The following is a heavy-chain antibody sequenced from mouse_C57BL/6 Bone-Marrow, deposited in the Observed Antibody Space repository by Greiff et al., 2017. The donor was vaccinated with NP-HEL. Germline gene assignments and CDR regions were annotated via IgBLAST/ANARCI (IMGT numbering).Heavy chain of an antibody. CDR2: INPYNGGT. CDR1: GYTFTDYY. V-gene: IGHV1-19*01. D-gene: IGHD2-2*01. CDR3: ARWGWDHGYGAY. Sequence: EVQLQQSGPVLVKPGASVKMSCKASGYTFTDYYMNWVKQSPGKSLEWIGVINPYNGGTSYNQKFKGKATLTVDKSSSTAYMELNSLTSEDSAVYYWARWGWDHGYGAYWGQGTLVTVSA. J-gene: IGHJ3*01.